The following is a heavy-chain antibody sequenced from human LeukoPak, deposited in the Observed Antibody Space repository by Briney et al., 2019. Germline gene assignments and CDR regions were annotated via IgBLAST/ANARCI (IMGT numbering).Heavy chain of an antibody. D-gene: IGHD1-26*01. V-gene: IGHV3-23*01. CDR2: ISNGGGNS. Sequence: GGSLTLSCTASGFTFSNSAMTWVRQPPGKGLEWVSAISNGGGNSVYTDSVKDRFTNSRDNPKNTLYLQMDSLRAEDTALYHCAKGGSYAPLDYWGQGTLVTVSS. CDR3: AKGGSYAPLDY. CDR1: GFTFSNSA. J-gene: IGHJ4*02.